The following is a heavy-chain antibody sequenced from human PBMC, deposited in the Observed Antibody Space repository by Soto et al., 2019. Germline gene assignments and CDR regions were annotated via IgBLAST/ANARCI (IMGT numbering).Heavy chain of an antibody. Sequence: SETLSLTCAVYGGSFSGYYWSWIRQPPGKGLEWIGEINHSGSTNYNPSLKSRVTISVDTSKNQFSLKLSSVTAADTAVYYCARGGYYYGSGSYHYWGQGTLVTVSS. CDR3: ARGGYYYGSGSYHY. J-gene: IGHJ4*02. CDR2: INHSGST. CDR1: GGSFSGYY. D-gene: IGHD3-10*01. V-gene: IGHV4-34*01.